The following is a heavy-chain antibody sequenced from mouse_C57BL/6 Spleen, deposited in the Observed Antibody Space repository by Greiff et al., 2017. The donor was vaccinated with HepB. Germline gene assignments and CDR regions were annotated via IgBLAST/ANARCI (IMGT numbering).Heavy chain of an antibody. J-gene: IGHJ4*01. CDR1: GYTFTSYW. CDR3: AICDYDGYYAMDY. D-gene: IGHD2-4*01. Sequence: VQLQQSGAELVKPGASVKMSCKASGYTFTSYWITWVKQRPGQGLEWIGDIYPGSGSTNYNEKFKSKATLTVDTSSSTAYMQLSSLTSEDSAVYYGAICDYDGYYAMDYWGKGTSVPVSS. CDR2: IYPGSGST. V-gene: IGHV1-55*01.